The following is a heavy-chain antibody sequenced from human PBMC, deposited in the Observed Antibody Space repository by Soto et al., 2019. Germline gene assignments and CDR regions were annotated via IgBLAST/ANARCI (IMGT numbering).Heavy chain of an antibody. J-gene: IGHJ4*01. Sequence: SETLSLTCNVSGASISGNYWSWIRQPPGKGLEWIGYIYYSGATNYNPSLESRVTISVDTPKSQFSLKLTSVTAADTAVYYCASQYDSSGYFPFDYWGQGTLVTVSS. CDR3: ASQYDSSGYFPFDY. V-gene: IGHV4-59*12. CDR2: IYYSGAT. CDR1: GASISGNY. D-gene: IGHD3-22*01.